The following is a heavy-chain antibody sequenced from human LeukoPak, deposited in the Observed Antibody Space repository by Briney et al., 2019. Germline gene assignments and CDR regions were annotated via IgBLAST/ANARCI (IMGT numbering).Heavy chain of an antibody. CDR3: ARDLGPYEKYCSGGSCYSADYYYGMDV. D-gene: IGHD2-15*01. Sequence: GASVKVSCKASGYTFTSYGISWVRQAPGQGLEWMGWISAYNGNTNYAQKLQGRVTMTTDTSTSTAYMELRSLRSDDTAVYYCARDLGPYEKYCSGGSCYSADYYYGMDVWGQGTTVTVSS. V-gene: IGHV1-18*01. CDR2: ISAYNGNT. CDR1: GYTFTSYG. J-gene: IGHJ6*02.